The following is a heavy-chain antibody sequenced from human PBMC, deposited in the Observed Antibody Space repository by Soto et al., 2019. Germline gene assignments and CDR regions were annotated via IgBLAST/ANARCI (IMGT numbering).Heavy chain of an antibody. CDR3: ARRATTVTYDAFDI. Sequence: QLQLQESGPGLVKPSETLSLTCSVSGGSISSSTYYWGWVRQPPGKGLEWIGSIYYSGTAHYTPSLNSRLTVSAHTAKNPAPPNLSAVTAADTAVYYCARRATTVTYDAFDIWGQGTMVTVSS. CDR2: IYYSGTA. J-gene: IGHJ3*02. D-gene: IGHD4-17*01. CDR1: GGSISSSTYY. V-gene: IGHV4-39*01.